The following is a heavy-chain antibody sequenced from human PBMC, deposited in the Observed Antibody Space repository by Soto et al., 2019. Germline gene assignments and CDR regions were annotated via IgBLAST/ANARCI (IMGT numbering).Heavy chain of an antibody. J-gene: IGHJ4*02. CDR3: ARGVRSDY. V-gene: IGHV1-8*02. CDR2: MNPNSGNT. CDR1: GGTYSSYA. Sequence: ASVKASCKASGGTYSSYAISWVRQAPGQGLEWMGWMNPNSGNTGYAQKFQGRVTMTRNTSISTAYLELSSLRSEDTAVYYCARGVRSDYWAQGTLVTV.